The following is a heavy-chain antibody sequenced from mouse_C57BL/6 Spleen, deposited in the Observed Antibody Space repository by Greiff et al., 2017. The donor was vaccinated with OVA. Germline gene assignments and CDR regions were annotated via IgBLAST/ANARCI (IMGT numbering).Heavy chain of an antibody. V-gene: IGHV5-17*01. J-gene: IGHJ4*01. Sequence: EVKLMESGGGLVKPGGSLKLSCAASGFTFSDYGMHWVRQAPEKGLEWVAYISSGSSTIYYADTVKGRFTISRDNAKNTLFLQMTSLRSEDTAMYYCARGPLYYGSSYDYAMDYWGQGTSVTVSS. CDR2: ISSGSSTI. CDR1: GFTFSDYG. D-gene: IGHD1-1*01. CDR3: ARGPLYYGSSYDYAMDY.